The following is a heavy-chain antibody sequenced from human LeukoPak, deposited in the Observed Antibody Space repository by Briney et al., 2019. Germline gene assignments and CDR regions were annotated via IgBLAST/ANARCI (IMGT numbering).Heavy chain of an antibody. J-gene: IGHJ4*02. CDR1: GGSISSSSYY. V-gene: IGHV4-39*01. CDR2: IYYSGST. CDR3: ARQTLQQSGDDY. D-gene: IGHD6-13*01. Sequence: SETLSLTCTVSGGSISSSSYYWGWIRQPPGKGLEWIGSIYYSGSTYYNPSLKSRVTISVDTSKNQFSLKLSSVTAADTAVYYCARQTLQQSGDDYWGQGTLVTVSS.